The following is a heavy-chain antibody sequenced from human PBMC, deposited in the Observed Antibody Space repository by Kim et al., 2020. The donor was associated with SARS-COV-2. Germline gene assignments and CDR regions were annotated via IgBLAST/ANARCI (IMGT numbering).Heavy chain of an antibody. D-gene: IGHD2-2*01. CDR1: GYSFTSYW. V-gene: IGHV5-10-1*01. CDR3: ARLMEGYCSSTSCSVYYFDY. CDR2: IDPSDSYT. Sequence: GESLKISCKGSGYSFTSYWISWVRQMPGKGLEWMGRIDPSDSYTNYSPSFQGHVTISADKSISTAYLQWSSLKASDTAMYYCARLMEGYCSSTSCSVYYFDYWGQGTLVTVSS. J-gene: IGHJ4*02.